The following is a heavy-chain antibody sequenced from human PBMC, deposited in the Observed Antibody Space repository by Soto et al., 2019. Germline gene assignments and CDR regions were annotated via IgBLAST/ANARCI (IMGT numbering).Heavy chain of an antibody. CDR2: IYHSGTT. D-gene: IGHD3-3*01. V-gene: IGHV4-38-2*02. Sequence: PSETLSLTCAVSGDSISSGYHWAWIRQPPGKGLEWVASIYHSGTTYYNPSLTSRVTISVDTSKNQFSLKLRSVTAADTAVYYCARDNVWSGYYSFFDYWGQGTLVTVSS. J-gene: IGHJ4*02. CDR3: ARDNVWSGYYSFFDY. CDR1: GDSISSGYH.